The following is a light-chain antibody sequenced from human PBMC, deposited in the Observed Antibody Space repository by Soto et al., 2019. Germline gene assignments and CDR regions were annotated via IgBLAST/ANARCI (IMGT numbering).Light chain of an antibody. CDR3: QHYNSYSSIT. Sequence: DIQMTQSPSTLSASVGDRVTITCRASQSISSWLAWYQQKPGKAPKLLIYKASSLESGVPSRFSGSGSGTEFTLTISSLQPDDLATYYCQHYNSYSSITFGQGTRLEIK. CDR1: QSISSW. V-gene: IGKV1-5*03. J-gene: IGKJ5*01. CDR2: KAS.